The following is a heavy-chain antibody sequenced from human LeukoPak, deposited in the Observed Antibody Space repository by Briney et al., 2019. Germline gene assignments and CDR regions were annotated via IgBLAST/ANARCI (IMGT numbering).Heavy chain of an antibody. J-gene: IGHJ3*02. CDR3: ARAAARPDAFDI. D-gene: IGHD6-6*01. V-gene: IGHV4-61*02. CDR2: IYTSGST. CDR1: GGSISSGSYY. Sequence: PSETLSFTCSVSGGSISSGSYYWSWIRQPAGKGLEWIGRIYTSGSTNYNPSLKSRVTMSVDTSKNQFSLKLSSVTAADTAVYYCARAAARPDAFDIWGQGTMVTVSS.